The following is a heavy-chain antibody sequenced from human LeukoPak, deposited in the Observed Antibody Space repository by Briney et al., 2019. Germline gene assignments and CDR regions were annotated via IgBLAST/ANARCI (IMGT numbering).Heavy chain of an antibody. CDR2: ISSSNSYI. D-gene: IGHD6-19*01. CDR3: ARDQGLLVVAGRFGY. Sequence: GGTLRLSCAASGFTFSSYSMNWVRQAPGKGLEWVSSISSSNSYIYNADSVKGRFTISRDNAKNSLYLQMNSLRAEDTAVYYCARDQGLLVVAGRFGYWGQGTLVTVSS. J-gene: IGHJ4*02. V-gene: IGHV3-21*01. CDR1: GFTFSSYS.